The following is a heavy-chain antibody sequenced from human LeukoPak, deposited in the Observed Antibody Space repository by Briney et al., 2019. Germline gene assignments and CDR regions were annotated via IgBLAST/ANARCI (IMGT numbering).Heavy chain of an antibody. CDR3: AKVSPFSSGLAAYS. CDR1: GGSFSGYY. CDR2: INHSGST. Sequence: PSETLSLTCAVYGGSFSGYYWSWIRQPPGKGLEWIGEINHSGSTNYNPSLKSRVTISVDTSKNQFSLKLSSVTAADTAVYYCAKVSPFSSGLAAYSWGQGTLVTVSS. J-gene: IGHJ4*02. V-gene: IGHV4-34*01. D-gene: IGHD6-19*01.